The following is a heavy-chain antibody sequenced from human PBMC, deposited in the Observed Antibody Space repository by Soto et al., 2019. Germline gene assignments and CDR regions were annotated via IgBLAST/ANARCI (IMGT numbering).Heavy chain of an antibody. D-gene: IGHD3-22*01. Sequence: QVHLMRSGAEVKKPGSSVKVSCKASGGTFGSDAITWVRQDPGQGLEWVGRIIPIFGTTNYAQNLQGRVTISADKSTLTSYMELHSLTSDDTALYYCARDRTDSGYYTNWLDPWGQGTQVTVSS. V-gene: IGHV1-69*06. CDR3: ARDRTDSGYYTNWLDP. CDR2: IIPIFGTT. CDR1: GGTFGSDA. J-gene: IGHJ5*02.